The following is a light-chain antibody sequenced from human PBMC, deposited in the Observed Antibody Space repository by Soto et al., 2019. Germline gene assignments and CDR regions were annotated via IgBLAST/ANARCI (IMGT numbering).Light chain of an antibody. V-gene: IGKV1-5*01. J-gene: IGKJ2*03. Sequence: DIQMTQSPSTLSASVGDRVIITCRASQSISSWLAWYQQKPGKVPNLLIYDASNLESGVPLRFSGSGSGTDFTLTISRLQAEDVAVYYCQQYYYTPYSFGQGTKLEIK. CDR2: DAS. CDR1: QSISSW. CDR3: QQYYYTPYS.